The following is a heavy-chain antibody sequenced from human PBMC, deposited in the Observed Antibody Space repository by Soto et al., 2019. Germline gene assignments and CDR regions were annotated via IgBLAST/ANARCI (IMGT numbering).Heavy chain of an antibody. J-gene: IGHJ6*02. Sequence: PSETLSLTCTGSGGSISYDYFKWTWIRQSPGKGLEWIGYIHYSGSIIYNPSFKSRVTISVDTSKNQFSLQLSSVTAADTAVYFCAREDDGGDRDYYGLDVWGQGTTVTVSS. CDR2: IHYSGSI. V-gene: IGHV4-30-4*08. CDR1: GGSISYDYFK. CDR3: AREDDGGDRDYYGLDV. D-gene: IGHD3-16*01.